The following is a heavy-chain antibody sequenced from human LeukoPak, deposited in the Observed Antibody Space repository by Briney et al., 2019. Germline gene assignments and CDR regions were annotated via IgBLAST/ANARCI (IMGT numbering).Heavy chain of an antibody. CDR3: ARGPYSSSWYRGVYNWFDP. J-gene: IGHJ5*02. D-gene: IGHD6-13*01. CDR2: ISAYNGNT. V-gene: IGHV1-18*01. CDR1: GYSFSGHG. Sequence: ASVKVSCKASGYSFSGHGITWVRQAPGQGLEWMGWISAYNGNTKYAQNLQGRVTMTTDISTSTAYMELRSLRSDDTAVYYCARGPYSSSWYRGVYNWFDPWGQGTLVTVSS.